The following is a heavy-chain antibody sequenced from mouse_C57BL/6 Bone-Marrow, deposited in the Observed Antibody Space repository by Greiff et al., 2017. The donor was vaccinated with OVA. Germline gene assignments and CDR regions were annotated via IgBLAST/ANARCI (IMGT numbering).Heavy chain of an antibody. Sequence: EESGPGLVKPSQSLSLTCSVTGYSITSGYYWNWIRQFPGNKLEWMGYISYDGSNNYNPSLKNRISITRDTSKNQFFLKLNSVTTEDTATYYCARGAGKNYYAMDYWGQGTSVTVSS. V-gene: IGHV3-6*01. CDR3: ARGAGKNYYAMDY. J-gene: IGHJ4*01. CDR2: ISYDGSN. CDR1: GYSITSGYY. D-gene: IGHD2-1*01.